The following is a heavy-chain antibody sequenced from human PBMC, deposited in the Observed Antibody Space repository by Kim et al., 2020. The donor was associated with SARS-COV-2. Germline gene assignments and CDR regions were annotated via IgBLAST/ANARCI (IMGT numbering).Heavy chain of an antibody. CDR3: ARDPPGSPLMGAFDI. J-gene: IGHJ3*02. V-gene: IGHV3-21*01. D-gene: IGHD3-10*01. Sequence: DSLKGRFTISRDNAKNSLYLQMNSLRAEDTAVYYCARDPPGSPLMGAFDIWGQGTMVTVSS.